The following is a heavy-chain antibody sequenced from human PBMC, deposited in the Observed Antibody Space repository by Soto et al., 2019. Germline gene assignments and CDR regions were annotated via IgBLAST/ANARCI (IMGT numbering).Heavy chain of an antibody. J-gene: IGHJ5*02. CDR1: GYTFTGYY. CDR2: INPNSGGT. CDR3: AYDSSGYLNWFDP. V-gene: IGHV1-2*04. D-gene: IGHD3-22*01. Sequence: GASVKVSCKASGYTFTGYYMHWVRQAPGQGLEWMGWINPNSGGTNYAQKFQGWVTMTRDTSISTAYMELSRLRSDDTAVYYCAYDSSGYLNWFDPWGQGTLVTVSS.